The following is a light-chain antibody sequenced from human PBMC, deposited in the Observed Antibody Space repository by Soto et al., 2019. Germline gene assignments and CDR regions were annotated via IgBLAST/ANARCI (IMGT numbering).Light chain of an antibody. CDR2: GAS. CDR1: QGIDNY. V-gene: IGKV1-16*02. Sequence: IQMIQSPSSLSACVGDRVTIFCRASQGIDNYLAWFQQKPGKAPKCLIYGASSLQSGVPSKFSGSGFGTDFTLTINSLQPEDFAAYYCLQYESYPYTFSQGTK. J-gene: IGKJ2*01. CDR3: LQYESYPYT.